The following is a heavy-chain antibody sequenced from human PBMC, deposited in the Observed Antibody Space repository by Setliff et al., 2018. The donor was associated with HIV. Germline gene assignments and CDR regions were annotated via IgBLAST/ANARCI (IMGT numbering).Heavy chain of an antibody. V-gene: IGHV1-69*10. CDR3: ARVHRGYYDSSGYLGFDP. J-gene: IGHJ5*02. CDR2: IIPMLGVA. CDR1: GGTFSSYG. D-gene: IGHD3-22*01. Sequence: ASVKVSCKASGGTFSSYGISWVRQAPGQGLEWMGGIIPMLGVANYAQKFQGRVTITADESTSTTYMDLSSLRSEDTAVYYCARVHRGYYDSSGYLGFDPWGQGTLVTVSS.